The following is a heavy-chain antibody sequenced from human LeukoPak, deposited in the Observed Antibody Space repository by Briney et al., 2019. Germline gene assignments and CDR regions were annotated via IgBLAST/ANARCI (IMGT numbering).Heavy chain of an antibody. CDR2: IKQDGSEK. CDR1: GFTFSSSW. Sequence: GGSLRLSCAASGFTFSSSWMTWVRQAPGKGLEWVAIIKQDGSEKYYVDSVKGRFTISRDNAKNSLYLQMSSLRADDTGIYYCAKTVRTRWGFDYWGQGTLVTVSS. J-gene: IGHJ4*02. CDR3: AKTVRTRWGFDY. V-gene: IGHV3-7*02. D-gene: IGHD4-23*01.